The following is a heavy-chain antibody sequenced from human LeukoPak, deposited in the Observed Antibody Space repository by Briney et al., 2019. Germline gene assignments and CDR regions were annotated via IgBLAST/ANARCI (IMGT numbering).Heavy chain of an antibody. V-gene: IGHV3-23*01. CDR2: ISYGGGTT. CDR3: AKDGVVRGLGPYYFDS. CDR1: GFTFTSYA. J-gene: IGHJ4*02. D-gene: IGHD3-10*01. Sequence: GGSLRLSCASSGFTFTSYAVSWVRQAPGKGLEWVSTISYGGGTTYHTDSVKGRFTTSRDISKNTVYLQMNSLKAEDTAVYYCAKDGVVRGLGPYYFDSWGQGTLVTVSS.